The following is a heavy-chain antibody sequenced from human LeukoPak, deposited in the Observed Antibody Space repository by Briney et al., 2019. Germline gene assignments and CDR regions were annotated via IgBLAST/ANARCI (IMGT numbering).Heavy chain of an antibody. CDR1: GGTFSSYA. D-gene: IGHD3-9*01. CDR2: IIPIFGTA. V-gene: IGHV1-69*13. Sequence: SVKVSCKASGGTFSSYAISWVRQAPGQGLEWMGGIIPIFGTANYAQKFQGRVTITADESTSTAYMELSSLRPEDTAVYYCARGAYYDILTGYMSLDYWGQGTLVTVSS. J-gene: IGHJ4*02. CDR3: ARGAYYDILTGYMSLDY.